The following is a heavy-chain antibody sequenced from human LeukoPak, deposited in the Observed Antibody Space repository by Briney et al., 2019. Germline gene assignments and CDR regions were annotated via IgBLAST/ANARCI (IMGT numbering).Heavy chain of an antibody. D-gene: IGHD2-2*01. CDR3: ASIGCSSTSCYHNWFDP. V-gene: IGHV4-34*01. CDR1: GGSFSGYY. J-gene: IGHJ5*02. Sequence: PSETLSLTCAVSGGSFSGYYWSWIRQPPGKGLEWIGEINHSGGTNYNPSLKSRVTISVDTSKNQFSLKLSSVTAADTAVYYCASIGCSSTSCYHNWFDPWGQGTLVTVSS. CDR2: INHSGGT.